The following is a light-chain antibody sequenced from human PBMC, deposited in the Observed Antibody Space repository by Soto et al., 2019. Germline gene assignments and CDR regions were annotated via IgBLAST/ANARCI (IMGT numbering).Light chain of an antibody. J-gene: IGKJ1*01. Sequence: DIQMTQSPPSLSASVGDRVTITCRASQSISNYVNWYQHKPGKAPKLLIHSASSLQSGVPSRFSGSGSGTEFTLTISSLQPEDFATYYCLQNNRYPWTFGQGTKVDIK. CDR2: SAS. V-gene: IGKV1-17*01. CDR1: QSISNY. CDR3: LQNNRYPWT.